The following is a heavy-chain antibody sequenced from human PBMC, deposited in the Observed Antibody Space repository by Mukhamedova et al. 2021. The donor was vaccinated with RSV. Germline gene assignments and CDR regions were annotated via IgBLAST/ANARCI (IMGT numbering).Heavy chain of an antibody. V-gene: IGHV4-61*02. CDR3: ARLYGSGNYIWFDP. J-gene: IGHJ5*02. Sequence: GLEWIGRIYTSGSTNYNPSLKSRVTISVDTSKNQFSLKLSSVTAADTAVYYCARLYGSGNYIWFDPWGQGTLVTVSS. D-gene: IGHD3-10*01. CDR2: IYTSGST.